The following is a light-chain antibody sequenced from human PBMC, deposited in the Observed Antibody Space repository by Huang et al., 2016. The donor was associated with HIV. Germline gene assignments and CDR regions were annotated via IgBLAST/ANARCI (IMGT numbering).Light chain of an antibody. CDR2: GAS. Sequence: EIMMTQSPATLSVSPGDSATLSCRASQSVSSNLAWYQQRPGQAPRLLIYGASTRATGIPARFSGSGSGTEFTLTISGLQSEDFAVYYCQQYNNWPPYTFGQGTKLEIK. CDR1: QSVSSN. V-gene: IGKV3-15*01. J-gene: IGKJ2*01. CDR3: QQYNNWPPYT.